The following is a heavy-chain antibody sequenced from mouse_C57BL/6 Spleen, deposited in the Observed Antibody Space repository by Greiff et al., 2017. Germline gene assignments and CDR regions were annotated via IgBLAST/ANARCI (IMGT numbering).Heavy chain of an antibody. D-gene: IGHD2-2*01. J-gene: IGHJ3*01. CDR2: IDPENGDT. CDR1: GFNIKDDY. V-gene: IGHV14-4*01. Sequence: EVQGVESGAELVRPGASVKLSCTASGFNIKDDYMHWVKQRPEQGLEWIGWIDPENGDTEYASKFQGKATITADTSSNPAYLPLSSLTSEDTAVYYCTTRDGYDAYWGQGTLVTVSA. CDR3: TTRDGYDAY.